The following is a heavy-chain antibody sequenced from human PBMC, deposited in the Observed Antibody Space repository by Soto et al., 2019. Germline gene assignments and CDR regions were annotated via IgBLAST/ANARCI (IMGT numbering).Heavy chain of an antibody. Sequence: RASVKVSCKVSGYTLTELSMHWVRQAPGKGLEWMGGFDPEDGETIYAQKFQGRVTMTEDTSTDTAYMELSSLRSEDTAVYYCATYDYVWGSYRPWGQGTLVTVAS. CDR3: ATYDYVWGSYRP. CDR2: FDPEDGET. J-gene: IGHJ4*02. CDR1: GYTLTELS. D-gene: IGHD3-16*02. V-gene: IGHV1-24*01.